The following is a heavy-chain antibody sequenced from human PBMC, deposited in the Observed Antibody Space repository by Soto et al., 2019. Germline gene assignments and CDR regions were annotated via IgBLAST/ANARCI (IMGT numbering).Heavy chain of an antibody. J-gene: IGHJ5*02. CDR1: GYTLTELS. V-gene: IGHV1-24*01. Sequence: GASVKVSCKVSGYTLTELSMHWVRQAPGKGLEWMGGFDPEDGETIYAQKFQGRVTMTEDTSTDTAYMELSSLRPEDTAVYYCATSGSGWYGGGTWFDPWGQGTLVTVSS. D-gene: IGHD6-19*01. CDR3: ATSGSGWYGGGTWFDP. CDR2: FDPEDGET.